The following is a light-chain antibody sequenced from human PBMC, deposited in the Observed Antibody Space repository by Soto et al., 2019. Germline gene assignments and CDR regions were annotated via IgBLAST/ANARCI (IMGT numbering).Light chain of an antibody. Sequence: EIVLTQSPATLSLSPGERAPLSCTASQSVSTSLAWYQQKPGQAPRLLIYDASNRATGIPARFSGSGSGTDFTLTISSLEPEYFAVYYCQQRSNWPPGSTFGPGTKVDIK. CDR2: DAS. CDR1: QSVSTS. V-gene: IGKV3-11*01. CDR3: QQRSNWPPGST. J-gene: IGKJ3*01.